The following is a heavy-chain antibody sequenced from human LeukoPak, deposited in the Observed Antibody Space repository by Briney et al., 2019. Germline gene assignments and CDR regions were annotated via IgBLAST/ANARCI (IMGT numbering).Heavy chain of an antibody. Sequence: PSETRSLTCAVYGGSFSAYYWSWIRQPPGKGLEWIGEINHSGSTNYNPSLKSRVTISVDTSKHQFSLKLSSVTAADPAVYYCARGSLRARAFDIWGQGTMVTVSS. CDR1: GGSFSAYY. CDR3: ARGSLRARAFDI. V-gene: IGHV4-34*01. CDR2: INHSGST. D-gene: IGHD6-6*01. J-gene: IGHJ3*02.